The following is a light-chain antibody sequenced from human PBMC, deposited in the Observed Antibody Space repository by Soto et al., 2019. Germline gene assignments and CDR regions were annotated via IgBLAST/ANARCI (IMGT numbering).Light chain of an antibody. CDR2: PAS. CDR1: QGVNAS. Sequence: DIQMTQSPSSLSASVGDRVTITCRASQGVNASFAWYQQKPGKVPKLLIYPASTLQSGVPSRFSGSGTGTDFTLTISILQSEDVATYYCQKYNSAPPNTFGGGTKVEIK. CDR3: QKYNSAPPNT. J-gene: IGKJ4*01. V-gene: IGKV1-27*01.